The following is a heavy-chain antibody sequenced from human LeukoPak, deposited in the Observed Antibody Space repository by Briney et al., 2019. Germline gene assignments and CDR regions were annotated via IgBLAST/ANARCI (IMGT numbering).Heavy chain of an antibody. CDR2: MNPNSGNT. Sequence: PVASVKVSCKASGYTFTSYDINWVRQATGQGLEWMGWMNPNSGNTGYAQKFQGRVTMTRNTSISTAYMELSSLRSEDTAVYYCASGDNIAVAGTVHWGQGTLVTVSS. CDR1: GYTFTSYD. CDR3: ASGDNIAVAGTVH. V-gene: IGHV1-8*01. D-gene: IGHD6-19*01. J-gene: IGHJ4*02.